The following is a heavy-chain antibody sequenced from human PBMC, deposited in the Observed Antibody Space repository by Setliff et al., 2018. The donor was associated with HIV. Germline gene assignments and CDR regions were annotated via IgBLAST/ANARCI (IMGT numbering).Heavy chain of an antibody. CDR1: GGSITSHY. D-gene: IGHD4-17*01. J-gene: IGHJ4*02. CDR3: AKKGNGDYHFDY. V-gene: IGHV4-59*11. Sequence: KASETLPLTCSISGGSITSHYWNWIRQPPGKGLEWIGSINYSGITNYNPSLRGRVSISVDTSKNQFSLKLSSVTAVDTAVYYCAKKGNGDYHFDYWGQGTLVTVSS. CDR2: INYSGIT.